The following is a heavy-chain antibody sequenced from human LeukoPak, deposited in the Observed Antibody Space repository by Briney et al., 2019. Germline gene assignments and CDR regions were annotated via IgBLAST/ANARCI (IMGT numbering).Heavy chain of an antibody. J-gene: IGHJ4*02. D-gene: IGHD2-2*01. V-gene: IGHV5-51*01. Sequence: GGSLKISCKGSGYSFNTYWIGWVRQMPGEGLEWMGMIYAGDSDTRYSPSFQGQVTMSVDKSINTAYLQWSSLRASDTAMYFCARRQGCSNTACPPDYWGQGTLVTVSS. CDR2: IYAGDSDT. CDR3: ARRQGCSNTACPPDY. CDR1: GYSFNTYW.